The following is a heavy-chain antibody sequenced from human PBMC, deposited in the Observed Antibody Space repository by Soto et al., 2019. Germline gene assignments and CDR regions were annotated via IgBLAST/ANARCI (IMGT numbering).Heavy chain of an antibody. CDR2: ISYDGSNK. CDR1: GFTFSSYG. Sequence: ESGGGVVQPGRSLRLSCAASGFTFSSYGMHWVRQAPGKGLEWVAVISYDGSNKYYADSVKGRFTISRDNSKNTLYLHMNSLRAEDTAVYYCAKDYEWLRSPYYYGMDVWGQGTTVTVSS. CDR3: AKDYEWLRSPYYYGMDV. D-gene: IGHD5-12*01. J-gene: IGHJ6*02. V-gene: IGHV3-30*18.